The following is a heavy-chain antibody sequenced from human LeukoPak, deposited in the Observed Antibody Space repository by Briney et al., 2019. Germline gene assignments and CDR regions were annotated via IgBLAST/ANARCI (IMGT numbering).Heavy chain of an antibody. D-gene: IGHD3-10*02. V-gene: IGHV3-30*18. J-gene: IGHJ6*04. CDR1: GFTLSNYW. Sequence: GGSLRLSCTTSGFTLSNYWMTWVRQPPGKGLEWVAVISYGGSNKNYADSVKGRITISRDNAKNSLYLQMNSLRAEDTAVYYCAELGITMIGGVWGKGTTVTISS. CDR3: AELGITMIGGV. CDR2: ISYGGSNK.